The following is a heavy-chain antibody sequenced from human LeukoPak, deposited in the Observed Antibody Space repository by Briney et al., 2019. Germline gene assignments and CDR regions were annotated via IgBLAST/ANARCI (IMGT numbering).Heavy chain of an antibody. J-gene: IGHJ5*02. CDR3: ARDTNWFDP. Sequence: SETLSLTCAVYGGSFSGYYWSWIRQPPGKGLEWIGEINHSGSTDYNPSLKSRVTISVDTSKNQFSLKLSSVTAADTAVYYCARDTNWFDPWGQGTLVTVSS. CDR2: INHSGST. V-gene: IGHV4-34*01. CDR1: GGSFSGYY.